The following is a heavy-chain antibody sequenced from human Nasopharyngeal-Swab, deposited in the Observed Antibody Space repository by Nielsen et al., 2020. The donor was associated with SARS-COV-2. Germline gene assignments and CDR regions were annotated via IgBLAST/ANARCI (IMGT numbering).Heavy chain of an antibody. J-gene: IGHJ2*01. D-gene: IGHD3-22*01. Sequence: GESLKISCAASGFTFSSYWMSWVRQAPGKGLEWVANIKQDGSEKYYVDSVKGRFTISRDNAKNSLYLQMNSLRAEDTAVYYCARDVGLQWLSLYWYFDLWGRGTLVTVSS. CDR2: IKQDGSEK. CDR1: GFTFSSYW. CDR3: ARDVGLQWLSLYWYFDL. V-gene: IGHV3-7*01.